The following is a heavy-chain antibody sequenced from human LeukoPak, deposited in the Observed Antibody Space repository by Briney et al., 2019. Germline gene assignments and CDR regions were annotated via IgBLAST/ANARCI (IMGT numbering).Heavy chain of an antibody. J-gene: IGHJ4*02. D-gene: IGHD6-19*01. Sequence: SGGSLRLSCAVSGFTFGIYAMTWVRQAPGRGLEWVSTISGSGGTTHFADSVKGRFTISRDNSGSPLYLQMNSLRAEDTAVYWCARGHSSGWYYFDSWGQGTLVTVSS. CDR1: GFTFGIYA. V-gene: IGHV3-23*01. CDR2: ISGSGGTT. CDR3: ARGHSSGWYYFDS.